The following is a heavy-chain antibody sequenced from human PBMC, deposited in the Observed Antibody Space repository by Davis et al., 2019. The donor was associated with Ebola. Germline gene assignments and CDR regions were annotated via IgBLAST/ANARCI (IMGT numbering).Heavy chain of an antibody. V-gene: IGHV3-30*03. Sequence: PGGSLRLSCAGSGFTFSTYAMTWVRQAPGKGLKWVAVISYDGSNKYYADSVKGRFTISRDNSKNTLSLQMNSLRAEDTAVYYCARGSRNMDVWGQGTTVTVSS. CDR3: ARGSRNMDV. CDR1: GFTFSTYA. CDR2: ISYDGSNK. J-gene: IGHJ6*02.